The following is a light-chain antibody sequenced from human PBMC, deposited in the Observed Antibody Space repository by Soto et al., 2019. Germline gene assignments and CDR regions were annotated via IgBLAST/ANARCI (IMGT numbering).Light chain of an antibody. J-gene: IGKJ1*01. CDR1: QSVSSNH. Sequence: EIVLTQSPGTLSLSPGERATLSCRASQSVSSNHLAWYQQKPGQPPRLLIYGASSRATGIPDRFSGTGSGTDFTLTISRLEPEDVAVYYCQQYGTSPRTFGQGTKVDI. V-gene: IGKV3-20*01. CDR2: GAS. CDR3: QQYGTSPRT.